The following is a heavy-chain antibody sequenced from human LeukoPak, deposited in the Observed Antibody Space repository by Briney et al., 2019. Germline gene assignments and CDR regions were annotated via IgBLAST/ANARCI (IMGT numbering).Heavy chain of an antibody. CDR3: ARQGGGFWYFDL. Sequence: SEALSLTCTVSGGSISSYYWSWIRQPPGKGLEWIGYTYYSGSTNYNPSLKSRVTISVDTSKNQFSLKLSSVTAADTAVYYCARQGGGFWYFDLWGRGTLVTVSS. D-gene: IGHD6-25*01. CDR1: GGSISSYY. CDR2: TYYSGST. J-gene: IGHJ2*01. V-gene: IGHV4-59*08.